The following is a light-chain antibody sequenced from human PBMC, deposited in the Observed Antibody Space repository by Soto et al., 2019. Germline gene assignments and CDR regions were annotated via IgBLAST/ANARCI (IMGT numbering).Light chain of an antibody. Sequence: QSARTQPASVSGSPGQSITISCTGTSSDVGGFNYVSWYQQYPGKAPKLMIYSVSNRPSGVSNRFSGSKSGNTASLTISGLQAEDEADYYCSSYTSSTTRVFGGGTKLTVL. CDR3: SSYTSSTTRV. J-gene: IGLJ3*02. CDR2: SVS. CDR1: SSDVGGFNY. V-gene: IGLV2-14*01.